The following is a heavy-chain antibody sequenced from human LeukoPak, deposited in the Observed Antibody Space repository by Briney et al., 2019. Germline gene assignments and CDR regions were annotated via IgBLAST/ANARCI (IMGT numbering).Heavy chain of an antibody. V-gene: IGHV3-30-3*01. D-gene: IGHD2-15*01. CDR1: GFTFSSYA. CDR3: AREDIRYYFDY. Sequence: GGSLRLSCAASGFTFSSYAMHWVRQAPGKGLEWVAVISYDGSNKYYADSVKGRFTISRDNSKNTLYLQMNSLRAEDTAVYYCAREDIRYYFDYWGQGTLVTVFS. J-gene: IGHJ4*02. CDR2: ISYDGSNK.